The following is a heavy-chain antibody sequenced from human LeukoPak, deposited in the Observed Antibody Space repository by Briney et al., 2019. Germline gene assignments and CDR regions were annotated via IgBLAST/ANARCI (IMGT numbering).Heavy chain of an antibody. V-gene: IGHV1-2*02. CDR1: GYTFTSYD. CDR3: ARVAGVVPAAASTFDY. D-gene: IGHD2-2*01. Sequence: GASVKVSCKASGYTFTSYDINWVRQAPGQGLEWMGWINPNSGGTNYAQKFQGRVTMTRDTSISTAYMELSRLRSDDTAVYYCARVAGVVPAAASTFDYWGQGTLVTVSS. J-gene: IGHJ4*02. CDR2: INPNSGGT.